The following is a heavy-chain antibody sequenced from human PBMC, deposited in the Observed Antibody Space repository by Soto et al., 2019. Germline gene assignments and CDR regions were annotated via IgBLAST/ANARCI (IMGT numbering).Heavy chain of an antibody. Sequence: SETLALTCTVSGGSISRGNFSWTWIRQPPGKGLEWIAYIFHTGSTFYNSSLKPRVSISVDRSKNQFSLKLKSVTETDTAVYYCARVKVGDLFRFNWFIDLWGRGTLVTVSS. CDR2: IFHTGST. CDR1: GGSISRGNFS. V-gene: IGHV4-30-2*01. CDR3: ARVKVGDLFRFNWFIDL. D-gene: IGHD3-3*01. J-gene: IGHJ2*01.